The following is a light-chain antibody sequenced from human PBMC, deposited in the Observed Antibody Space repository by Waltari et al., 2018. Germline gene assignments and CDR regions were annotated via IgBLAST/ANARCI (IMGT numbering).Light chain of an antibody. CDR3: SSHTSTVPHV. V-gene: IGLV2-14*03. Sequence: QSALTQPASVSGSPGQSITISCTGTSNDVGGYGYVSWYQQYPGRAPKLITYEVSYRPSGISTRFSGSKSGNTASLTISGLQADDEADYYCSSHTSTVPHVFGTGTRVTV. J-gene: IGLJ1*01. CDR1: SNDVGGYGY. CDR2: EVS.